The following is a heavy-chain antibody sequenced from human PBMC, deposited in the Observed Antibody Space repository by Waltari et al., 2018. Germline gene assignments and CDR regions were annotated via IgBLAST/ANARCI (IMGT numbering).Heavy chain of an antibody. D-gene: IGHD6-13*01. J-gene: IGHJ3*02. CDR3: AAMIAAAGETDAFDI. CDR2: IWYDGRNK. Sequence: QVQLVESGGGVVQPGRSLRLSCAASGFTFSSYGMHWVRQAPGKGLEWVAVIWYDGRNKYKAESVKCRFTISRYNSKNTLYLQMNSLRAEDTAVYYCAAMIAAAGETDAFDIWGQGTMVTVSS. V-gene: IGHV3-33*08. CDR1: GFTFSSYG.